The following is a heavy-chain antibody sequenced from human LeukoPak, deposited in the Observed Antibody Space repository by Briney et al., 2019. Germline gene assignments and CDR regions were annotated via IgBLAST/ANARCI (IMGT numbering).Heavy chain of an antibody. CDR1: GFTFSSYS. D-gene: IGHD3-3*01. CDR3: ARSYYDFWSGYYSSYYYYGMDV. J-gene: IGHJ6*02. V-gene: IGHV3-21*01. Sequence: GGSLRLSCAASGFTFSSYSMNWVRQAPGKGLEWVSPISSSSSYIYYADSVKGRFTISRDNAKNSLYLQMNSLRAEDTAVYYCARSYYDFWSGYYSSYYYYGMDVWGQGTTVTVSS. CDR2: ISSSSSYI.